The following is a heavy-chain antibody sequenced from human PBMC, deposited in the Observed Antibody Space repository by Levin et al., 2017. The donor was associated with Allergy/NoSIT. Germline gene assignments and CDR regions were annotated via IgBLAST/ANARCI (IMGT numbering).Heavy chain of an antibody. CDR3: AKEGAPRGFWGHFDS. CDR1: GFTFNTYA. CDR2: ISVTGEIT. V-gene: IGHV3-23*01. D-gene: IGHD3-10*01. Sequence: QTGGSLRLSCATSGFTFNTYAMNWVRQAPGKGLEWLSGISVTGEITYYADSVKGRFTILRDNSNNTVHLELSSLRVADTAVYYCAKEGAPRGFWGHFDSWGQGTLVTVSS. J-gene: IGHJ5*01.